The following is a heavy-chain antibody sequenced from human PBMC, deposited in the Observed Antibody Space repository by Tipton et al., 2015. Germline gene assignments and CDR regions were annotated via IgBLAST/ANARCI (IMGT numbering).Heavy chain of an antibody. CDR3: PLLCCSGDDCNHEAFDI. CDR1: GYSFTSYW. Sequence: QLVQSGAEVKKPGESLKISCKGSGYSFTSYWIGWVRQMPGKGLEWMAIIYPGDSHTRYNPSFQGQVTISADKSISTAYLHWSSLKASPPSLSFFPLLCCSGDDCNHEAFDIWGQGTMVTVSS. V-gene: IGHV5-51*01. J-gene: IGHJ3*02. D-gene: IGHD2-21*01. CDR2: IYPGDSHT.